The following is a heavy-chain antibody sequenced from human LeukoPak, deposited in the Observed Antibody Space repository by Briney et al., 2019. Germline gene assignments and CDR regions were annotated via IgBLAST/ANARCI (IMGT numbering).Heavy chain of an antibody. D-gene: IGHD3-3*01. CDR1: GFTFSSYS. CDR3: TKDEYFDFWSGSKSSGY. J-gene: IGHJ4*02. V-gene: IGHV3-23*01. Sequence: GGSLRLSCAASGFTFSSYSMNWVCQAPGKGLEWVSGIGGGSESIHYADSVKGRFRVSRDNSKSTLFLQMDSLRVEDTATYYCTKDEYFDFWSGSKSSGYWGQGTLVTVSS. CDR2: IGGGSESI.